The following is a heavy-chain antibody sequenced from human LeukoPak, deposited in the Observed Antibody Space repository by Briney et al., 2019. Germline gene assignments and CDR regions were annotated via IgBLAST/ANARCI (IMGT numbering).Heavy chain of an antibody. D-gene: IGHD6-13*01. CDR2: IKQDGSEK. J-gene: IGHJ4*02. CDR3: AREKGIAAAALFDY. CDR1: GFTFSTYW. Sequence: GSLRLSCAVSGFTFSTYWMSWVRRAPGKGLEWVATIKQDGSEKYYLDSVKGRFTISRDNAKNSLYLQINSLRAEDTAVYYCAREKGIAAAALFDYWGQGTLVTVSS. V-gene: IGHV3-7*01.